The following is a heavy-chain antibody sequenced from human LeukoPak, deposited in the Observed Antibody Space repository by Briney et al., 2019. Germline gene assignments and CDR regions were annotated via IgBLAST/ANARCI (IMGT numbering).Heavy chain of an antibody. Sequence: PGGSLRLSCAASGFTFSSYAMHWVRQAPGKGLEWVAVISNDGSNKYYADSVKGRFTISRDNSKNTLYLQMNSLRAEDTAVYYCATGMDGGYFAAGFDPWGQGTLVTVSS. D-gene: IGHD3-9*01. J-gene: IGHJ5*02. V-gene: IGHV3-30-3*01. CDR3: ATGMDGGYFAAGFDP. CDR2: ISNDGSNK. CDR1: GFTFSSYA.